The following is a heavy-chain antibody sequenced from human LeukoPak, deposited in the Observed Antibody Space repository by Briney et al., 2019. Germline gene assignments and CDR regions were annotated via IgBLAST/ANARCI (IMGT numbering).Heavy chain of an antibody. CDR2: IYYSGST. CDR3: AGLVGATRVLRYFDY. V-gene: IGHV4-59*12. J-gene: IGHJ4*02. D-gene: IGHD1-26*01. CDR1: GGSISSYY. Sequence: SETLSLTCTVSGGSISSYYWSWIRQPPGKGLEWIGYIYYSGSTNYNPSLKSRVTISVDTSKNQFSLKLSSVTAADTAVYYCAGLVGATRVLRYFDYWGQGTLVTVSS.